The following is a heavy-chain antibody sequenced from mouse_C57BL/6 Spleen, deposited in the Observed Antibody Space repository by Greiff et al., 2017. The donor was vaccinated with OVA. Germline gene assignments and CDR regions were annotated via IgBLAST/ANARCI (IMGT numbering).Heavy chain of an antibody. J-gene: IGHJ1*03. CDR2: IYPGDGDT. CDR1: GYAFSSSW. CDR3: ARELDYCGSSYGERYFDV. Sequence: VQLQQSGPELVKPGASVKISCQASGYAFSSSWMNWVKQRPGMGLEWIGRIYPGDGDTNYNGKFKGKATLTADKCSSTAYMQLSSLTSEDAAVYFCARELDYCGSSYGERYFDVWGTGTTVTVSS. D-gene: IGHD1-1*01. V-gene: IGHV1-82*01.